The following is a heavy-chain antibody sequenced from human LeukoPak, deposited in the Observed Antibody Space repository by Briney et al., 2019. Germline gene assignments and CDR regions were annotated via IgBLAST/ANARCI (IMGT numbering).Heavy chain of an antibody. CDR2: ISSSSSYI. CDR1: GFTFSSYS. J-gene: IGHJ5*02. V-gene: IGHV3-21*04. Sequence: GGSLRLSCAASGFTFSSYSMNWVRQAPGKGLEWVSSISSSSSYIYYADSVKGRFTISRDNAKNSLYLQMNSLRAEDTAVYYCAAIVVPAARNWFDPWGQGTLVTVSS. D-gene: IGHD2-2*01. CDR3: AAIVVPAARNWFDP.